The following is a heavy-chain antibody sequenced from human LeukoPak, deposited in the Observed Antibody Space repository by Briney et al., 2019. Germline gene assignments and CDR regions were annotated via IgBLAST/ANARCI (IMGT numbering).Heavy chain of an antibody. J-gene: IGHJ4*02. D-gene: IGHD3-10*01. V-gene: IGHV3-66*01. CDR1: GFTVSSNY. CDR2: IFSGGGT. CDR3: ANDLKATMVRGVIRYDY. Sequence: GGSLRLSCAASGFTVSSNYMSWVRQAPGKGLECVSVIFSGGGTYYADSVKGRFTISRDNSKNTLYLQMNSLRAEDTAVYYCANDLKATMVRGVIRYDYWGQGTLVTVSS.